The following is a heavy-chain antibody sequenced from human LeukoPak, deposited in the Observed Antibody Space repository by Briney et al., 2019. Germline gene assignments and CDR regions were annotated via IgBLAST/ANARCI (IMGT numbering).Heavy chain of an antibody. Sequence: PGGSLRLSCAASGFTFSSYWMSWVRQAPGKGLEWVANIKQDGSEKYYVDSVKGRFTISRDNAKNSLYLQMNSLRAEDTAVYYCATDIAAAGIYYYYYMDVWGKGTTVTVSS. D-gene: IGHD6-13*01. CDR1: GFTFSSYW. CDR3: ATDIAAAGIYYYYYMDV. J-gene: IGHJ6*03. V-gene: IGHV3-7*01. CDR2: IKQDGSEK.